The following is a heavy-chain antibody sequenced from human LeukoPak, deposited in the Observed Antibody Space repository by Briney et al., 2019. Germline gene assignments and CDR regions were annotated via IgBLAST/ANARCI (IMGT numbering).Heavy chain of an antibody. D-gene: IGHD5-18*01. CDR3: AKLSKGGGYSYGYSHY. CDR1: GFTFSSYG. J-gene: IGHJ4*02. CDR2: ISYDGSNK. V-gene: IGHV3-30*18. Sequence: GGSLRRPCAASGFTFSSYGMHWVRQAPSKGLEWVAVISYDGSNKYYADSVKGRFTISRDNSKNTLYLQMNSLRAEDTAVYYCAKLSKGGGYSYGYSHYWGQGTLVTVSS.